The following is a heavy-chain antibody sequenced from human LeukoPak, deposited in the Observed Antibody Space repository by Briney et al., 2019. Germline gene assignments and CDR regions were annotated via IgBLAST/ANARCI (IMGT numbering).Heavy chain of an antibody. CDR2: INHSGST. J-gene: IGHJ3*02. CDR1: GGSFSGYY. D-gene: IGHD3-9*01. Sequence: SETLSLTCAVYGGSFSGYYWSWIRQPPGKGLEWIGEINHSGSTNYNPSLKSRVTISVDTSKNQFSPKLSSVTAADTAVYYCYGLRYFDWLLAQNAFDIWGQGTMVTVSS. V-gene: IGHV4-34*01. CDR3: YGLRYFDWLLAQNAFDI.